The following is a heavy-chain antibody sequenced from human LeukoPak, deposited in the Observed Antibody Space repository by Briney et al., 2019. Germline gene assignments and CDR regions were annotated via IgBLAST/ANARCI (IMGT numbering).Heavy chain of an antibody. D-gene: IGHD5-18*01. Sequence: PGGSLRLSCAASGFTFSSYSMNWVRQAPGKGLEWVSYISSSSSTIYYVDSVKGRFTISRDNAKNSLYLQMNSLRAEDTAVYYCARRGGQLWFHGDFDYWGQGTLVTVSS. CDR1: GFTFSSYS. J-gene: IGHJ4*02. CDR3: ARRGGQLWFHGDFDY. V-gene: IGHV3-48*01. CDR2: ISSSSSTI.